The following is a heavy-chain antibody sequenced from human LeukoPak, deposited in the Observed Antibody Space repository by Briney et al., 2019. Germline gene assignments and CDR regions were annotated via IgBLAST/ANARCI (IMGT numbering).Heavy chain of an antibody. CDR3: ASLWNFDY. Sequence: GGSLRLSCTASGFTFSTYWMHWVRQAPGKGLVWVSRINGDGSSTSYADSVKGRFTISRDNAKNTLYLQMNSLRVEDTAVYYCASLWNFDYWGQGALVPVSS. CDR1: GFTFSTYW. D-gene: IGHD1-1*01. CDR2: INGDGSST. V-gene: IGHV3-74*01. J-gene: IGHJ4*02.